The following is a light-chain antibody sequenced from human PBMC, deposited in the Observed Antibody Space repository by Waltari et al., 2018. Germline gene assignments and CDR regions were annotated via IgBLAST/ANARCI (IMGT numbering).Light chain of an antibody. J-gene: IGKJ2*01. CDR3: QQYNSLYP. Sequence: DIQMTQSPSTLSASVGDRVTITCRASQSISRWLAWYPQKPGKAPTLLIYDASSLESGVPSRFSCSGSGTEFTSTISSLQPDDFATYYCQQYNSLYPFGQGTKLEIK. V-gene: IGKV1-5*01. CDR2: DAS. CDR1: QSISRW.